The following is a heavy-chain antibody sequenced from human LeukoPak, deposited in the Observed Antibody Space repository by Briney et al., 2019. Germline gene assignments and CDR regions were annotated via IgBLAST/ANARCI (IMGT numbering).Heavy chain of an antibody. CDR1: GFTFSSYA. Sequence: GGSLRLSCAASGFTFSSYAMSWVRQAPGKGLEWVSAISGSGGSTYYADSAKGRFTISRDNSKNTLYLQMNSLRAEDTAVYYCAANYLIVGAIVGAFDIWGQGTMVTVSS. J-gene: IGHJ3*02. CDR3: AANYLIVGAIVGAFDI. D-gene: IGHD1-26*01. CDR2: ISGSGGST. V-gene: IGHV3-23*01.